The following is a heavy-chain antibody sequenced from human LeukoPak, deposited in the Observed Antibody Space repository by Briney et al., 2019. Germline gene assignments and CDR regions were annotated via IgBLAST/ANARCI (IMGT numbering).Heavy chain of an antibody. Sequence: GASVKVSCKASGGTFISYAISWVRQALGQGLEWMGRIIPILGIANYAQKFQGRVTITADKSTSTAYMELSSLRSEDTAVYYCARDLLSSTSCYAYWGQGTLVTVSS. D-gene: IGHD2-2*01. CDR2: IIPILGIA. J-gene: IGHJ4*02. CDR3: ARDLLSSTSCYAY. CDR1: GGTFISYA. V-gene: IGHV1-69*04.